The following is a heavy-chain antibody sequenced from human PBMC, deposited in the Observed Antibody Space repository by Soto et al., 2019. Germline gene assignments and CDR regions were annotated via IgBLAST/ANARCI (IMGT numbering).Heavy chain of an antibody. CDR2: IIPIFGTA. Sequence: QVQLVQSGAEVKKPGSSVKVSCKASGGTFSSYAISWVRQAPGQGLEWMGGIIPIFGTANYAQKFQGRVTITADESTSTAYMELSSLRSEDTAVYYCARELGIGYCSGGSCYSAWFDPWGQGTLVTVSS. V-gene: IGHV1-69*12. CDR3: ARELGIGYCSGGSCYSAWFDP. D-gene: IGHD2-15*01. J-gene: IGHJ5*02. CDR1: GGTFSSYA.